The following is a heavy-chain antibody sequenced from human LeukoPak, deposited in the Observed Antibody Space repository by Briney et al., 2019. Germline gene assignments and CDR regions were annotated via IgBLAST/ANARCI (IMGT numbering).Heavy chain of an antibody. CDR2: ISGSGGST. CDR1: GFTFSSYA. Sequence: GGSLRLSCAASGFTFSSYAMSWVRQAPGKGLEWVSAISGSGGSTYYADSVKGRFTISRDNSKNTLYLQMNSPRAEDTAVYYCAKDRGKHYYDSSGYSHYWGQGTLVTVSS. V-gene: IGHV3-23*01. J-gene: IGHJ4*02. CDR3: AKDRGKHYYDSSGYSHY. D-gene: IGHD3-22*01.